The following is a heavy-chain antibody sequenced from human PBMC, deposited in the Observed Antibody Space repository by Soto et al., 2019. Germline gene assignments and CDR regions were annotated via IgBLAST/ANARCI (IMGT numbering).Heavy chain of an antibody. D-gene: IGHD2-2*02. V-gene: IGHV1-18*01. CDR3: ARVRPTARDIVVVPAATPQWFDP. CDR2: ISAYNGNT. CDR1: GYTFTSYG. J-gene: IGHJ5*02. Sequence: ASVKVSCKASGYTFTSYGISWVRQAPGQGLEWMGWISAYNGNTNYAQKLQGRVTMTTDPSTSTAYMELMSLRSDDTAVYYCARVRPTARDIVVVPAATPQWFDPWGQGTLVTVSS.